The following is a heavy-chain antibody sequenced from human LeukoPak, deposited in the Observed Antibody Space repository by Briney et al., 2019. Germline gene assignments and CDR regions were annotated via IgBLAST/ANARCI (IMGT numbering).Heavy chain of an antibody. D-gene: IGHD5-18*01. Sequence: GGSLRLSCAASGFTYSSYAMHWVRHALAKGLEWVAVIPYDGSNKYYAESVKGRFTISRDNSKNTLYLQMNSLRAEDTAVYYCARGAGCSYGADYWGQGTLVTVSS. CDR3: ARGAGCSYGADY. CDR1: GFTYSSYA. CDR2: IPYDGSNK. V-gene: IGHV3-30*04. J-gene: IGHJ4*02.